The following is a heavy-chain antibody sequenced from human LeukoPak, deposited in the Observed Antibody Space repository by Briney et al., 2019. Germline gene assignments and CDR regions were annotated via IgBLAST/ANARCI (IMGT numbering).Heavy chain of an antibody. CDR3: ARAIPSEVVRGVIAFDY. J-gene: IGHJ4*02. CDR2: IYSGGST. V-gene: IGHV3-53*01. Sequence: GGSLRLSCAGSGFTFSNDGIHWGRQAPGGGVEWGSVIYSGGSTYYADSVKPRFTISRDNSKTTLYLQMNSLRAEATAVYYCARAIPSEVVRGVIAFDYWGQGTPVTVSS. D-gene: IGHD3-10*01. CDR1: GFTFSNDG.